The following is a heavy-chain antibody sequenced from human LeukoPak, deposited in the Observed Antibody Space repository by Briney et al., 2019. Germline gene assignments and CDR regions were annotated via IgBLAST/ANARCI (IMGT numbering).Heavy chain of an antibody. CDR2: IYHSGST. CDR1: GVSISSSNW. D-gene: IGHD3-10*01. V-gene: IGHV4-4*02. Sequence: PSETLSLTCAVSGVSISSSNWWNWVRQPPGKGLEWIGEIYHSGSTNYNLSLKSRVTISVDKSKNQFSLKLSSVTAADTAFYYCASLDGSGSYWGQGTLVTVSS. J-gene: IGHJ4*02. CDR3: ASLDGSGSY.